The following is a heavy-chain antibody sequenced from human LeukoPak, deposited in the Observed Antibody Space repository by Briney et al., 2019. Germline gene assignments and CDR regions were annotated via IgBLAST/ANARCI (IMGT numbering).Heavy chain of an antibody. D-gene: IGHD3-3*01. J-gene: IGHJ4*02. CDR2: IIPIFGTA. CDR3: ASSSYYDFWSASHFDY. V-gene: IGHV1-69*05. CDR1: GGTFSSYA. Sequence: SVKVSCKASGGTFSSYAISWVRQAPGQGLEWMGRIIPIFGTANYAQKFQGRVTITTDESTSTAYMELSSLRSEDTAVYYCASSSYYDFWSASHFDYWGQGTLVTVSS.